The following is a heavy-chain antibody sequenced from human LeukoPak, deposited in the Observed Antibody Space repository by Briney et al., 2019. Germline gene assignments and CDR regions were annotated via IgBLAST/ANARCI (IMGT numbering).Heavy chain of an antibody. D-gene: IGHD1-7*01. CDR2: IDPSGST. CDR1: GGSTNSYY. J-gene: IGHJ5*02. Sequence: SETLSLTCTVSGGSTNSYYWSWIRQSAGEGLEWIGRIDPSGSTNYNPSLRSRVTISLDRSKNQFSLKVTSVTAADTGVYYCARDPKGTNSFDPWGQGTLITVSS. V-gene: IGHV4-4*07. CDR3: ARDPKGTNSFDP.